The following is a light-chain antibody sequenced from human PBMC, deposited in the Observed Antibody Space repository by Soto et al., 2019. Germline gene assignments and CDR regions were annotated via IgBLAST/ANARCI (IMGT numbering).Light chain of an antibody. V-gene: IGKV1D-12*01. CDR3: QQADTFPIT. Sequence: DIQVTQSPSSVSASVGDRVTITCRASQDISHYLAWYQQKPGKAPKLLIYGASSLQSGVPSRFSGSGSGTDFTLTISSLQPEDFATYYCQQADTFPITFGQGTRLEIK. CDR1: QDISHY. CDR2: GAS. J-gene: IGKJ5*01.